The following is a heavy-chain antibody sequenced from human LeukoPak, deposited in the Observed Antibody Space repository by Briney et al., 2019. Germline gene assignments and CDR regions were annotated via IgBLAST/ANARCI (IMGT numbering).Heavy chain of an antibody. CDR3: ARSGYSYGRDYFDY. CDR2: IYYSGST. D-gene: IGHD5-18*01. J-gene: IGHJ4*02. V-gene: IGHV4-59*01. CDR1: GGSISSYY. Sequence: SETLSLTCTVSGGSISSYYWSWIRQPPGKGLEWIGYIYYSGSTNYNPSLKSRVTISVDTSKNQFSLKLSSVTAADTAVYYCARSGYSYGRDYFDYWGQGTLVTVSS.